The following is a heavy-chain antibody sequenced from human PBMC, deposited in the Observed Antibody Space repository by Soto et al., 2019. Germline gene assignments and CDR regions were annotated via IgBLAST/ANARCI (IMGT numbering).Heavy chain of an antibody. J-gene: IGHJ4*02. CDR3: GRMWSGYNSH. D-gene: IGHD6-25*01. V-gene: IGHV4-34*01. Sequence: SETLSLTCAVYGGSFSGYYWTWIRQPPGKGLEWIGEINHSGSANYNPSLKSRVTISVDRSKNQFSLKVNSVTDADTAVYYCGRMWSGYNSHWGQGTLVTVSS. CDR2: INHSGSA. CDR1: GGSFSGYY.